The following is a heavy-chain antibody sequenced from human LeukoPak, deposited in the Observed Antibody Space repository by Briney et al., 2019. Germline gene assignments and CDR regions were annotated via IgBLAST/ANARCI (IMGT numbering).Heavy chain of an antibody. Sequence: GGSLRLSCAASGFTFSSYGMHWVRQAPGKGLEWVAFIRYDGSNKYYADSVKGRFTISRDNSKNTLYLQMNSLRAEDTAVYYCARDRPVITYYFDYWGQGTLVTVSS. J-gene: IGHJ4*02. CDR3: ARDRPVITYYFDY. D-gene: IGHD3-16*01. CDR2: IRYDGSNK. CDR1: GFTFSSYG. V-gene: IGHV3-30*02.